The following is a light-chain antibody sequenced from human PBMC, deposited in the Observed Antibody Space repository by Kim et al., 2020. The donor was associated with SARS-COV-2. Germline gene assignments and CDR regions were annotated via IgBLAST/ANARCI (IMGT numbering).Light chain of an antibody. J-gene: IGLJ3*02. CDR2: SNN. CDR1: SSNIGSNT. V-gene: IGLV1-44*01. CDR3: AAWDDSLNGSWV. Sequence: ELTQPPSASGTPGQRVTISCSGSSSNIGSNTVNWYQQLPGTAPKLLIYSNNQRPSGVPDRFSGSKYGTSASLAISGLQSEDEADYYCAAWDDSLNGSWVFGGGTQLTVL.